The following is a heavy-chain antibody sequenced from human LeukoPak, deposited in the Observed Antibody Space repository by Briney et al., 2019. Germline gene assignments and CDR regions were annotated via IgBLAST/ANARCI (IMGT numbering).Heavy chain of an antibody. CDR1: GYTLTELS. V-gene: IGHV1-24*01. D-gene: IGHD7-27*01. Sequence: ASVKVSCKVSGYTLTELSMHWVRQAPGKGLEWMGDFDPEDGETIYAQKFQGRVTMTEDTSTDTAYMELSSLRSEDTAVYYCARGWGPANWDSSAGWYFDLWGRGTLVTVSS. J-gene: IGHJ2*01. CDR3: ARGWGPANWDSSAGWYFDL. CDR2: FDPEDGET.